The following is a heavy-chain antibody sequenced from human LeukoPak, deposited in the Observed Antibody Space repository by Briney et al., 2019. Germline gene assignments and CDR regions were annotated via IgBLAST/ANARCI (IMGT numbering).Heavy chain of an antibody. CDR2: ISAYNGNT. V-gene: IGHV1-18*01. CDR3: ARVLATTVVRLDAFDI. D-gene: IGHD4-23*01. CDR1: GYTFTSYG. Sequence: ASVKVSCKASGYTFTSYGISWVRQAPGQGLEWMGWISAYNGNTNYAQKLQGRVTMTTDTSTSTAYMELRSLRSDDTAVYYCARVLATTVVRLDAFDIWGQGTMVTVSS. J-gene: IGHJ3*02.